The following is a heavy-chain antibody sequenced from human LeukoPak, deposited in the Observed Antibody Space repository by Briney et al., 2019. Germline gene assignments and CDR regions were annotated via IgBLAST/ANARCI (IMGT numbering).Heavy chain of an antibody. CDR1: GGSFSGYY. CDR3: AREACRRCRDTPMVRLYGMDV. J-gene: IGHJ6*02. Sequence: SETLSLTCAVYGGSFSGYYWSWIRQPPKKGPEWIGEINHSGSTNYNPSLQSRVTMSVDTSKNQFSLNVSSVTAADTAVYYCAREACRRCRDTPMVRLYGMDVWGQGTTVTVS. V-gene: IGHV4-34*01. D-gene: IGHD5-18*01. CDR2: INHSGST.